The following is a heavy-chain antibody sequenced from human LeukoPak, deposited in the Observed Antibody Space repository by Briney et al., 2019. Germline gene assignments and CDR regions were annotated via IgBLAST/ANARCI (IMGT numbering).Heavy chain of an antibody. CDR2: ISYDGSNK. CDR3: AKGECSGGSCYSDWFDP. D-gene: IGHD2-15*01. J-gene: IGHJ5*02. CDR1: GFTFSSYG. Sequence: GRSLRLSCAASGFTFSSYGMHWVRQAPGKGLELVAVISYDGSNKYYADSVKGRFTISRDNSKNTLYLQMNSLRAEDTAVYYCAKGECSGGSCYSDWFDPWGQGTLVTVSS. V-gene: IGHV3-30*18.